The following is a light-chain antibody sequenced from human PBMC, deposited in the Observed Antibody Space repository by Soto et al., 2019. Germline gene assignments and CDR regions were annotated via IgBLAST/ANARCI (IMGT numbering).Light chain of an antibody. J-gene: IGLJ1*01. V-gene: IGLV1-47*01. CDR2: RNN. CDR3: AAWDDSLSGYV. CDR1: SSNIGSNY. Sequence: QPVLTQPPSASGTPGQRVTISCSGSSSNIGSNYVYWYQQLPGTAPKLLIYRNNQRPSGVPDRFSGSKSGTSASLAISGLRSEDEGDYYCAAWDDSLSGYVFGTGTKLTVL.